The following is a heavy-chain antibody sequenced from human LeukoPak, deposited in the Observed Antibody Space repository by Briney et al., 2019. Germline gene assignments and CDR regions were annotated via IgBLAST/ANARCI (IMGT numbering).Heavy chain of an antibody. CDR1: GVSISSGSYY. CDR3: ARDRPVEGHYFDY. V-gene: IGHV4-61*02. J-gene: IGHJ4*02. Sequence: SETLSLTCTVSGVSISSGSYYWSWIRQPAGKGLEWIGRIYTSGSTNYNPSLKSRVTISVDTSKNQFSLKLSSVTAADTAVYYCARDRPVEGHYFDYWGQGTLATVSS. CDR2: IYTSGST.